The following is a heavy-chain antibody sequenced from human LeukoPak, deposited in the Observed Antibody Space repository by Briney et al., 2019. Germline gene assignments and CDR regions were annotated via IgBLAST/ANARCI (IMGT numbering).Heavy chain of an antibody. CDR3: ASSSWYYFDY. V-gene: IGHV4-4*09. J-gene: IGHJ4*02. CDR1: GGSITNYY. D-gene: IGHD6-13*01. CDR2: IHTSGST. Sequence: PSETLSLTCTVSGGSITNYYWSWIRQPPGKGLEWIGCIHTSGSTDYNPSLKGRVTMSLDTSKNQFSLRLSSVTAADTAVYYCASSSWYYFDYWGQGTLVTVSS.